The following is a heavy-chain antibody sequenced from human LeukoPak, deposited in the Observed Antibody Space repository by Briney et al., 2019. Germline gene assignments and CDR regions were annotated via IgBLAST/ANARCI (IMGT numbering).Heavy chain of an antibody. Sequence: PGRSLRLSCAASKFTFSNYGMHWVRQAPGKGLEWVAVTSSDGSNKYYADSVKGRFTISRDNSKNTLYLQMNSLRAEDTAVYYCAKCPSGVLRYFAPIDYWGQGTLVTVSS. CDR2: TSSDGSNK. V-gene: IGHV3-30*18. J-gene: IGHJ4*02. CDR1: KFTFSNYG. CDR3: AKCPSGVLRYFAPIDY. D-gene: IGHD3-9*01.